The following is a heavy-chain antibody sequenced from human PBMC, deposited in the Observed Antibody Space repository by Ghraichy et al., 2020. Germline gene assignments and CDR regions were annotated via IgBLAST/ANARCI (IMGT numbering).Heavy chain of an antibody. CDR3: AKSHHGSSSGYYYYYYMDV. Sequence: GESLNISCAICGLPVCTSVRNRIPHAAVSGLEWVSTISDSGGSTYYADSVKGRFTISRDNSKNTLYLEMNSLRAEDTAVYYCAKSHHGSSSGYYYYYYMDVWGKVSTVTASS. V-gene: IGHV3-23*01. D-gene: IGHD6-6*01. CDR2: ISDSGGST. CDR1: GLPVCTSV. J-gene: IGHJ6*03.